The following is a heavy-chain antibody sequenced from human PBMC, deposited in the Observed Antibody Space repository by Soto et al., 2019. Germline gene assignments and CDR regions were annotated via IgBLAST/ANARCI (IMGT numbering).Heavy chain of an antibody. CDR3: VRCYCSVGSCYACWHFDL. V-gene: IGHV1-18*01. D-gene: IGHD2-15*01. J-gene: IGHJ2*01. CDR1: GYTFSDYA. Sequence: QVPLVQSGGEVKKPGASVKVSCQASGYTFSDYAISWVRQAPGPGLEWMGWISASTRNTDQAQNFQGRVIMTLDTSTNTAYMELRSLRSDDTAVYYCVRCYCSVGSCYACWHFDLWGRGTLVTVSS. CDR2: ISASTRNT.